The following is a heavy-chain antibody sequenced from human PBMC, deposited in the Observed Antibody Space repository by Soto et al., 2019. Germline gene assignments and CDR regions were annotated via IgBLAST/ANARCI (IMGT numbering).Heavy chain of an antibody. J-gene: IGHJ6*02. CDR2: ISAYNGNT. V-gene: IGHV1-18*04. CDR3: ARVGYYDFWSGEAHYYYGMDV. Sequence: ASVKVSCKASGYTFTSYGISWVRQAPGQGLEWMGWISAYNGNTNYAQKLQGRVTMTTDTSTSTAYMELRSLRSDDTAVYYCARVGYYDFWSGEAHYYYGMDVWGQGTTVTAP. D-gene: IGHD3-3*01. CDR1: GYTFTSYG.